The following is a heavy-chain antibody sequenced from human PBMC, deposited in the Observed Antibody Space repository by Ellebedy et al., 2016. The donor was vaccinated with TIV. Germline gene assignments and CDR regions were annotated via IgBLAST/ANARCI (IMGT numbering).Heavy chain of an antibody. Sequence: GESLKISCAASGFTFSSYEMNWVRQAPGKGVEWVSYISSSGSTIYYADSVKGRFTISRDNAKNSLYLQMNSLRAEDTAVYYCARNGGDYYDSSGYPDAFDIWGQGTMVTVSS. CDR1: GFTFSSYE. J-gene: IGHJ3*02. V-gene: IGHV3-48*03. CDR3: ARNGGDYYDSSGYPDAFDI. D-gene: IGHD3-22*01. CDR2: ISSSGSTI.